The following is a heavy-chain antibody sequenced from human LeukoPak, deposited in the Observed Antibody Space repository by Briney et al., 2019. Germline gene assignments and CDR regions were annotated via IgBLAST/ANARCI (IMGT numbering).Heavy chain of an antibody. D-gene: IGHD1-26*01. CDR3: ARGRVGGNY. CDR2: IYYSGST. V-gene: IGHV4-59*01. CDR1: GGSISSYY. J-gene: IGHJ4*02. Sequence: SETLSLTCTVSGGSISSYYWSWIRQPPGKGLEWIGSIYYSGSTNYNPSLKSRVTISVDTSKSQFSLKLSPVTAADTAVYYCARGRVGGNYWGQGTLVTASS.